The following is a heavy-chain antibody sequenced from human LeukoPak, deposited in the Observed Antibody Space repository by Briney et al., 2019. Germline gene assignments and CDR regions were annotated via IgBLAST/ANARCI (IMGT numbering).Heavy chain of an antibody. CDR1: GLTFNKAW. J-gene: IGHJ4*02. CDR3: AGAGEHWDVFDF. V-gene: IGHV3-15*01. D-gene: IGHD1-1*01. CDR2: IKSRSYGGTT. Sequence: GGSLRLSCAASGLTFNKAWMSWVRQAPGKGLEWIGRIKSRSYGGTTGYAAPVKGRFTISRDDSKNTLYLQMNSLKTEDTAVYYSAGAGEHWDVFDFWGQGTLVTVSS.